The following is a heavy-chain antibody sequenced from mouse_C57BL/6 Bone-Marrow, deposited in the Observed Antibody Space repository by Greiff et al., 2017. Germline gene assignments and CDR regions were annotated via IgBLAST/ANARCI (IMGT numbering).Heavy chain of an antibody. CDR2: IYPGSGNT. CDR3: ARSRITTVVAPDY. J-gene: IGHJ2*01. Sequence: VQLQQSGAELVRPGASVKLSCKASGYTFTDYYINWVKQRPGQGLEWIARIYPGSGNTYYNEKFKGKATLTAEKSSSTAYMQLSSLTSEDSAVYFCARSRITTVVAPDYWGQGTTLTVSS. D-gene: IGHD1-1*01. CDR1: GYTFTDYY. V-gene: IGHV1-76*01.